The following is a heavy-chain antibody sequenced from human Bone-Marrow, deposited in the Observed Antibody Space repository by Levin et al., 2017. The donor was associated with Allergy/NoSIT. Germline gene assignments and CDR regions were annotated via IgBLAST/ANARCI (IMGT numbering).Heavy chain of an antibody. CDR2: IDYSGRT. J-gene: IGHJ3*02. CDR3: AGDWKGGFRGLPALNAFDI. Sequence: PSETLSLTCTVSGGSVSGYYWSWIRQPPGKGLEWIGYIDYSGRTSYEPSLKSRVTISVDTSKNQLSLQLISVTAADTAVYYCAGDWKGGFRGLPALNAFDIWGQGTLVTVSS. D-gene: IGHD1-1*01. V-gene: IGHV4-59*02. CDR1: GGSVSGYY.